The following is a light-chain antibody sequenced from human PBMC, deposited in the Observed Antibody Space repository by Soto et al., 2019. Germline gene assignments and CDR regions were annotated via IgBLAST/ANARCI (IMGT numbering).Light chain of an antibody. V-gene: IGKV1-6*01. Sequence: AIQMTQSPSSLSASLGDGVTITSRASQGIRNDLDWFQQKPGKAPKLLIYAASNLQSGVPARFSGSGSGTDFTLTISSLQPEDFATYYCLQKYFYPFTFGPGTKVDIK. J-gene: IGKJ3*01. CDR3: LQKYFYPFT. CDR1: QGIRND. CDR2: AAS.